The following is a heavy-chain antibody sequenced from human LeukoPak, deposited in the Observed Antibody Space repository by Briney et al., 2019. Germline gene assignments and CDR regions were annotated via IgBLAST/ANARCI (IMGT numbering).Heavy chain of an antibody. CDR1: GYTFTSYY. CDR2: INPHSGDT. V-gene: IGHV1-2*02. J-gene: IGHJ4*02. D-gene: IGHD6-13*01. Sequence: GASVKVSCKASGYTFTSYYMHWVRQAPGQGLEWMGWINPHSGDTNYAQKFQGRVTMTRDTSTSTVYMELSSLRSEDTAVYYCARGLAAADVDYWGQGTLVTVSS. CDR3: ARGLAAADVDY.